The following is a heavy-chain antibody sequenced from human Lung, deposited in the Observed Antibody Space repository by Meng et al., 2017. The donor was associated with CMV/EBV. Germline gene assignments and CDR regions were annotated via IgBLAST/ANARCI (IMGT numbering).Heavy chain of an antibody. CDR3: ARPKQHSGYDLGGDGFDI. D-gene: IGHD5-12*01. CDR1: GYTFRSND. CDR2: ISSYNVNT. J-gene: IGHJ3*02. Sequence: ASXXVSXKASGYTFRSNDISWARQAPGQGLEWMGWISSYNVNTNYAQKLQGGVTMTTDTSTSTVCMELRSLRSDDTAVYFCARPKQHSGYDLGGDGFDIWGQGXMVTVSS. V-gene: IGHV1-18*01.